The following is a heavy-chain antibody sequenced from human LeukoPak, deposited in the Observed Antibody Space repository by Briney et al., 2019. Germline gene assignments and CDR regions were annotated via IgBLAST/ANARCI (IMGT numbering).Heavy chain of an antibody. CDR1: GGSFSGYY. Sequence: PSETLSLTCAVCGGSFSGYYWSWIRQPPGKGLERIGEINHSGSTNYNPSLKSRVTISVDTSRNQFSLKLSSVTAADTAVYYCARERRSYRYYGMDVWGQGTTVTVSS. V-gene: IGHV4-34*01. CDR2: INHSGST. D-gene: IGHD5-18*01. J-gene: IGHJ6*02. CDR3: ARERRSYRYYGMDV.